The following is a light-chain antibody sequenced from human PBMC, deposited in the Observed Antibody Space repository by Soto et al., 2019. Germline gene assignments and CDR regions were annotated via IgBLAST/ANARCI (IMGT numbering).Light chain of an antibody. Sequence: DIQLTQSPSSVSASVGDRVTISCRASQGISTWLAWYQQKPGKAPKLLIYHASSLETGVPSRFSGSGSGTEFTLTISSLQPDDFATYYCQHYNSYGTFGQGTKV. CDR2: HAS. J-gene: IGKJ1*01. V-gene: IGKV1-5*01. CDR3: QHYNSYGT. CDR1: QGISTW.